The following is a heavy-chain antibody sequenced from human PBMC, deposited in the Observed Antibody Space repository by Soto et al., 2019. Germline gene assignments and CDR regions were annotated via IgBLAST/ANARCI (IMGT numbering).Heavy chain of an antibody. J-gene: IGHJ5*02. V-gene: IGHV1-69*02. CDR2: IIPILGIA. CDR1: GGTFSSYT. D-gene: IGHD1-1*01. Sequence: SVKVSCKASGGTFSSYTISWVRQAPGQWLEWMGRIIPILGIANYAQKFQGRVTITADKSTSTAYMELSSLRSEDTAVYYCARSGTTERNWFDPWGQGTLVTVSS. CDR3: ARSGTTERNWFDP.